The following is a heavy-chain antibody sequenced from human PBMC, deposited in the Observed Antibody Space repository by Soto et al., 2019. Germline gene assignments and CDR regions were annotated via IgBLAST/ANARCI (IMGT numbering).Heavy chain of an antibody. D-gene: IGHD6-19*01. J-gene: IGHJ4*02. CDR1: GFTFSSYG. V-gene: IGHV3-30*18. CDR3: AKFKSSSGNDY. CDR2: ISYDGSNK. Sequence: PGGSLRLSCAASGFTFSSYGMHWVRQAPGKGLEWVAVISYDGSNKYYADSVKGRFTISRDNSKNTLYLQMNSLRAEDTAVYYCAKFKSSSGNDYWGQGTLVTVSS.